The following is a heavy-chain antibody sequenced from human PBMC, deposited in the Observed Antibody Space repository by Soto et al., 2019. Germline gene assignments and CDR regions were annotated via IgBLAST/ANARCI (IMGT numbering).Heavy chain of an antibody. D-gene: IGHD3-3*01. J-gene: IGHJ6*03. CDR2: IWYDGSNK. V-gene: IGHV3-33*01. CDR1: GFTFSSYG. Sequence: PGESLKISCAASGFTFSSYGMHWVRQAPGKGLEWVAVIWYDGSNKYYADSVKGRFTISRDNSKNTLYLQMNSLRAEDTAVYYCARDKIFGVVNYNYYYYYMDVWGKGTTVTVSS. CDR3: ARDKIFGVVNYNYYYYYMDV.